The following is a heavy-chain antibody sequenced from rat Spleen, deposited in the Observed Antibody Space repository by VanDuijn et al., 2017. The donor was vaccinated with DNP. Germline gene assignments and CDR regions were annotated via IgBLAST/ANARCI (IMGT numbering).Heavy chain of an antibody. Sequence: EVQLVESGGGLVQPGRSLKLSCAASGFSFSNYGMAWVRQAPTKGLEWVATINYDGNSTHYRDSVKGRFTISRDNAKSTLYLQMDSLRSEDTATYYCARLSDYWGQGVMVTVSS. CDR3: ARLSDY. CDR2: INYDGNST. V-gene: IGHV5-29*01. J-gene: IGHJ2*01. CDR1: GFSFSNYG.